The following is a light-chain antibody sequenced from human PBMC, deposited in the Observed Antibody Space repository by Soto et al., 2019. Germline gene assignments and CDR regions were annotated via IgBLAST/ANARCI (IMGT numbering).Light chain of an antibody. J-gene: IGLJ2*01. V-gene: IGLV2-14*01. Sequence: QSALTQPASVSGSPGQSITISCTGTSSDVGGYNYVSWYQQHPGKAPKLMIYEVSNRPSGVSNRFSGSKSGNTASLTISGLQAEDEADYYGSSYTSISTVFGGGTQLTVL. CDR2: EVS. CDR1: SSDVGGYNY. CDR3: SSYTSISTV.